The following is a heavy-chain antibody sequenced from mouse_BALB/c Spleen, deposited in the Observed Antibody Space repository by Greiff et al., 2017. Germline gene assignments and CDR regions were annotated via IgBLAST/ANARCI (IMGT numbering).Heavy chain of an antibody. D-gene: IGHD1-1*01. CDR1: GFSLTSYG. J-gene: IGHJ4*01. CDR3: ARDPPYYYGSIYEIDYYAMDY. Sequence: VQRVESGPGLVAPSQSLSITCTVSGFSLTSYGVHWVRQPPGKGLEWLGVIWAGGSTNYNSALMSRLSISKDNSKSQVFLKMNSLQTDDTAMYYCARDPPYYYGSIYEIDYYAMDYWGEGTSVTVSS. CDR2: IWAGGST. V-gene: IGHV2-9*02.